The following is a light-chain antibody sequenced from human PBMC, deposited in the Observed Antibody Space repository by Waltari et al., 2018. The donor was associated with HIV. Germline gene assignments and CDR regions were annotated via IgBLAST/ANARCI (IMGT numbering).Light chain of an antibody. CDR1: ALTKQY. Sequence: SFELTQPPSVSVSPGQTARITCSGDALTKQYTYWYQQKPGQAPVVVIYKDTERPSGIPERFSGSSSGTTVTLTISGVQSEDGADYYGQSADTGGTRVFGPGTKVTVL. J-gene: IGLJ1*01. V-gene: IGLV3-25*03. CDR3: QSADTGGTRV. CDR2: KDT.